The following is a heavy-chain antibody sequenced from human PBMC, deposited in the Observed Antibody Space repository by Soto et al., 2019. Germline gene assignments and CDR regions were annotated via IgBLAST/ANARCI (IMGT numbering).Heavy chain of an antibody. CDR2: ISAYNGNT. D-gene: IGHD3-22*01. CDR3: ARVIGYYYHMDV. Sequence: QVQLVQSGGEVKKPGASVKVSCKASGYTFTTYDLSWVRQAPGQGLEWMGWISAYNGNTNYAQNLQGRVTMTTDTSRSTAYMELRSLRSGDTAVYYCARVIGYYYHMDVWGQGTTVTVSS. V-gene: IGHV1-18*01. CDR1: GYTFTTYD. J-gene: IGHJ6*02.